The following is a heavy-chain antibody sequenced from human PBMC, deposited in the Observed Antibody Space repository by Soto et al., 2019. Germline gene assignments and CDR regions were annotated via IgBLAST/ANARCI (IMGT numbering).Heavy chain of an antibody. Sequence: PGGPLRLSCSASGFTFSSYAMSWVRQAPGKGLEWVSAISGSGGSTYYADSVKGRFTISRDNSKNTLYLQMNSLRAEDTAVYYSAKTGQTKLPLAPYYFDDWGQGALVTVSS. J-gene: IGHJ4*02. D-gene: IGHD1-1*01. CDR3: AKTGQTKLPLAPYYFDD. CDR1: GFTFSSYA. V-gene: IGHV3-23*01. CDR2: ISGSGGST.